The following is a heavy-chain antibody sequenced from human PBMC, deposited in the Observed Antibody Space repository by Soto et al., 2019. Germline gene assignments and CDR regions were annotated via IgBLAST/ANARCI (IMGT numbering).Heavy chain of an antibody. CDR1: GVSISGGGRN. D-gene: IGHD1-1*01. V-gene: IGHV4-31*03. CDR2: IHYSGTS. Sequence: QVQLQESGPGLVEPSQTLSLTCTVSGVSISGGGRNWSWIRQYPGRGLQWIGFIHYSGTSYYNPSLKSRVAMSVDTSRNQFSLRLTSVTAADTAVYYCTTGGEASKTGYWGQGTRVTVSS. J-gene: IGHJ4*02. CDR3: TTGGEASKTGY.